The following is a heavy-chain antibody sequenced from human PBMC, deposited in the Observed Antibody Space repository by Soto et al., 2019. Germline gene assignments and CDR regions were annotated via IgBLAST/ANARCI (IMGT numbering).Heavy chain of an antibody. J-gene: IGHJ4*02. CDR2: TNPNSGNT. CDR3: ARALSSSANVDY. V-gene: IGHV1-8*01. D-gene: IGHD6-6*01. Sequence: ASVKVSCKASGYTFTSYDINWVRQATGQGLEWMGWTNPNSGNTGYAQKFQGRVTMTRNTSISTAYMELSSLRSEDTAVYYCARALSSSANVDYWGQGTLVTVSS. CDR1: GYTFTSYD.